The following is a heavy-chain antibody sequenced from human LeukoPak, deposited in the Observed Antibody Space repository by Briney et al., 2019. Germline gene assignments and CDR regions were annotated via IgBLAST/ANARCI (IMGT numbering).Heavy chain of an antibody. V-gene: IGHV3-30*18. CDR1: GFTFSSYG. CDR2: ISYDGSNK. CDR3: AKGVYSSGWYHRYYYYYMDV. J-gene: IGHJ6*03. Sequence: GGSLRLSCAASGFTFSSYGMHWVRQAPGKGLEWVAVISYDGSNKYYADSVKGRFTISRDNSKNTLYLQMNSLRAEDTAVYYCAKGVYSSGWYHRYYYYYMDVWGKGTTVTVSS. D-gene: IGHD6-19*01.